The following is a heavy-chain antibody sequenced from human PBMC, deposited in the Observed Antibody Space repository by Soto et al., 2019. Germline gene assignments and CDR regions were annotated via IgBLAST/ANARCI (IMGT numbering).Heavy chain of an antibody. J-gene: IGHJ6*02. CDR1: GFIFSNYA. CDR2: ISGSGSST. V-gene: IGHV3-23*01. D-gene: IGHD3-22*01. CDR3: VRDRQPYYYENYGMDV. Sequence: EVQLLESGGHLVQPGGSLRLSCAASGFIFSNYAMSWVRQAPGKGLEWVSFISGSGSSTYYADSVKGRFTISRGNSKNTLYLQMNSLRAEDAAVYYCVRDRQPYYYENYGMDVWGQGTTVTVSS.